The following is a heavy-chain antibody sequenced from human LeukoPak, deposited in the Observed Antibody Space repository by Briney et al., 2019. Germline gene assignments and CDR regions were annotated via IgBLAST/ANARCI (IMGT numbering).Heavy chain of an antibody. CDR1: GGSLDSFS. Sequence: SETLSLTCTVSGGSLDSFSWSWIRQHPGEGLEWIGYIYYTGKTNYNPPLKSRVTISIAPSKNQFALNVTSTPAADTAGYYCASYYSDSEYFQHWGQGTLVTVSS. V-gene: IGHV4-59*13. CDR2: IYYTGKT. D-gene: IGHD4-11*01. J-gene: IGHJ1*01. CDR3: ASYYSDSEYFQH.